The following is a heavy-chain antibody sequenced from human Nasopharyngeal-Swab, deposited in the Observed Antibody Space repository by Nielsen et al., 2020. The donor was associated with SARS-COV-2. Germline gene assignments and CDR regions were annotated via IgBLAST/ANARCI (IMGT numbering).Heavy chain of an antibody. V-gene: IGHV3-48*04. Sequence: GESLKISCAASGFTFSSYSLNWVRQAPGEGLELVSYISSSSSTIYYADSVKGRFTISRDNAKNSLYLQMNSLRAEDTAVYYCAGGYCSGGSCYPTPPYYYYGMDVWGQGTTVTVSS. CDR1: GFTFSSYS. CDR2: ISSSSSTI. J-gene: IGHJ6*02. CDR3: AGGYCSGGSCYPTPPYYYYGMDV. D-gene: IGHD2-15*01.